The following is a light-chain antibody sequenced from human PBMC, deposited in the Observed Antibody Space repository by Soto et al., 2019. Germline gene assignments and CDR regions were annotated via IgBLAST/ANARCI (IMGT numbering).Light chain of an antibody. CDR3: QQCNSFPIT. V-gene: IGKV1-12*01. Sequence: DIQMTQSPSSVSASVVDRVTITCRASQNIDNWLAWYQHKPGKAPHLLIYSASTLQSGVPSRFSGSGSGTDFTLTISSLQPEDFATYYCQQCNSFPITFGQGTRLEI. CDR1: QNIDNW. J-gene: IGKJ5*01. CDR2: SAS.